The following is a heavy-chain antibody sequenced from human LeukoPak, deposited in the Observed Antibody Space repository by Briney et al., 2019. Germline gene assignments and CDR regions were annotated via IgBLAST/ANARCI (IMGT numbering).Heavy chain of an antibody. J-gene: IGHJ4*02. V-gene: IGHV3-48*03. CDR1: GFIFSSYE. CDR3: ARHPYSGSYSYFDY. CDR2: ISSSGSTI. Sequence: GGSLRLSCAASGFIFSSYEMNWVRQAPGKGLEWVSYISSSGSTIYYADSVKGRFTISRDNAKNSLYLQMNSLRAEDTAVYYCARHPYSGSYSYFDYWGQGTLVTVSS. D-gene: IGHD1-26*01.